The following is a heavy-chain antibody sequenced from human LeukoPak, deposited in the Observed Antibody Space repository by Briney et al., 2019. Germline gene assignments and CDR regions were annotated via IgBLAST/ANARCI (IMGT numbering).Heavy chain of an antibody. Sequence: TSETLSLTCAVSGGSISSSNWWSWIRQPPGKGLEWIGYIYYSGSTYYNPSLKSRVTISVDTSKNQFSLKLSSVTAADTAVYYCARGSRWYYYYYGMDVWGQGTTVTVSS. CDR3: ARGSRWYYYYYGMDV. CDR2: IYYSGST. J-gene: IGHJ6*02. CDR1: GGSISSSNW. V-gene: IGHV4-30-4*01. D-gene: IGHD3-10*01.